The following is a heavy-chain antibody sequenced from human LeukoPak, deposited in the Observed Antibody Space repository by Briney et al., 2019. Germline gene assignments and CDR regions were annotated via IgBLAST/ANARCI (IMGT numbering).Heavy chain of an antibody. CDR2: ISGSGGST. V-gene: IGHV3-23*01. CDR3: XXXXXMGATFFDY. Sequence: GGSLRLSCAASGFTFSSYAMSWVRQAPGKGLEWVSAISGSGGSTYYADSVKGRFTISRDNSKNTLYLQMNSLRTEDTSVYDVXXXXXMGATFFDYWGQGTLVTVSS. D-gene: IGHD1-26*01. J-gene: IGHJ4*02. CDR1: GFTFSSYA.